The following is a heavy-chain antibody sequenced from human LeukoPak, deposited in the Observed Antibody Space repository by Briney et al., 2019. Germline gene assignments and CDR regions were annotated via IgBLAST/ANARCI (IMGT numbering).Heavy chain of an antibody. J-gene: IGHJ4*02. V-gene: IGHV1-2*02. CDR1: GYTFTSYG. Sequence: GASVKVSCKASGYTFTSYGISWVRQAPGQGLEWLGWINPNNGGTNYAQKFQGRVTMTRDTSISTAYMELSRLKSDDTAVFYCAREEHDYGDQGDFDYWGQGTLVTVSS. CDR2: INPNNGGT. D-gene: IGHD4-17*01. CDR3: AREEHDYGDQGDFDY.